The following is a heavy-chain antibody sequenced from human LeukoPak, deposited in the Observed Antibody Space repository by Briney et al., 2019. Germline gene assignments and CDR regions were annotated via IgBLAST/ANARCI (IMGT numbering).Heavy chain of an antibody. V-gene: IGHV4-59*12. J-gene: IGHJ4*02. D-gene: IGHD2-2*01. CDR1: GGSISSYY. Sequence: SETLSLTCTVSGGSISSYYWSWIRQPPGKGLEWIGYIYHSGSTYYNPSLKSRVTISVDRSKNQFSLKLSSVTAADTAVYYCARVGTNGYFDYWGQGTLVTVSS. CDR3: ARVGTNGYFDY. CDR2: IYHSGST.